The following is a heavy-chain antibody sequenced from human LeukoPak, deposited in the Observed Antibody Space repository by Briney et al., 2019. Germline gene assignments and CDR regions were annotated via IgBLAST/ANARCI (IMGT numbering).Heavy chain of an antibody. D-gene: IGHD3-10*01. CDR3: ARDRGGNYNY. J-gene: IGHJ4*02. CDR1: GFTFSSYS. V-gene: IGHV3-21*01. CDR2: ISSSSSYI. Sequence: GGSLRLSCAASGFTFSSYSMNWVRQAPGKGLEWVSSISSSSSYIYYADSVKGRFTISRDNAKNSLYLQMNSLRAEDTAEYYCARDRGGNYNYWGQGTLVTVSS.